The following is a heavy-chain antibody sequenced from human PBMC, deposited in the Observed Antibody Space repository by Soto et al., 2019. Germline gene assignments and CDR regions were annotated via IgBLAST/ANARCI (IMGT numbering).Heavy chain of an antibody. V-gene: IGHV3-9*01. J-gene: IGHJ4*02. Sequence: EMHLVESGGGLVQPGRSLRLSCTASGFTFDDYAMHWVRQVPGKGLEWVSSISWNSGNIVYADSVKGRFTISRDSANNSLYLQMSSLRTEDTALYYCAKGAVTSIFGYFDYWGQGTLVTVSS. CDR3: AKGAVTSIFGYFDY. D-gene: IGHD3-3*01. CDR1: GFTFDDYA. CDR2: ISWNSGNI.